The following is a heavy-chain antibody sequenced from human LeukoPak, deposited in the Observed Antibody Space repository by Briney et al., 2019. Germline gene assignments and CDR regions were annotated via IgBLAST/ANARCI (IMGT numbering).Heavy chain of an antibody. V-gene: IGHV4-39*01. CDR2: IYYSGST. CDR3: ARLRPTYYYDSSGLYFDY. CDR1: GGSISSSSYY. Sequence: PSETLSLTCTVSGGSISSSSYYWGWIRQPPGKGLEWIGSIYYSGSTYYNPSLKSRVTISVDTSKYQFSLRLNSVTAADTAVYYCARLRPTYYYDSSGLYFDYWGQGTLVTVSS. J-gene: IGHJ4*02. D-gene: IGHD3-22*01.